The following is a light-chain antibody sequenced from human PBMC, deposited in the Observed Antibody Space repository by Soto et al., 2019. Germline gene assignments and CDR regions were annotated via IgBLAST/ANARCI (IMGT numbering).Light chain of an antibody. J-gene: IGKJ1*01. CDR1: QSVSSN. CDR2: GAS. Sequence: EIVMTQAPATLSVYTGERATLSCRASQSVSSNLAWYQQQPGQAPRLLIYGASSRATGIPGRFSGSGSGTDFTLTISRLEPEDFAVYYCQQYGSSPRTFGQGTQVDIK. V-gene: IGKV3-20*01. CDR3: QQYGSSPRT.